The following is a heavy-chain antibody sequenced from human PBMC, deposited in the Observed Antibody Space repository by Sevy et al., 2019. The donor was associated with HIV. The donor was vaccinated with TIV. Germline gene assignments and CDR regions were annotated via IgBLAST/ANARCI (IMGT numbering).Heavy chain of an antibody. CDR3: ARAYSGGWPQGAWTDY. Sequence: GGSLRLSCAASGFTFSTYSMNWVRQAPGKGLEWVSYISRSSWTIYYADSVEGRFTISRDNAKNSLSLQINSLRADDTAVYYCARAYSGGWPQGAWTDYWGQGTLVTVSS. D-gene: IGHD6-19*01. V-gene: IGHV3-48*01. CDR1: GFTFSTYS. CDR2: ISRSSWTI. J-gene: IGHJ4*02.